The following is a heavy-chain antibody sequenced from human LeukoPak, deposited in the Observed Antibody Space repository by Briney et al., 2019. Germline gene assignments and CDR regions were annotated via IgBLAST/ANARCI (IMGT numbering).Heavy chain of an antibody. CDR3: AREGYCSSTSCYRPRNYSYGMDV. CDR2: IYSGGST. J-gene: IGHJ6*02. D-gene: IGHD2-2*01. CDR1: GFTVSSNY. V-gene: IGHV3-66*01. Sequence: GGSLRLSCAASGFTVSSNYMSWVRQAPGKGLEWVSVIYSGGSTYYADSVKGRFTISRDNSKNTLYLQMNSLRAEDTAVYYCAREGYCSSTSCYRPRNYSYGMDVWGQGTTVTVSS.